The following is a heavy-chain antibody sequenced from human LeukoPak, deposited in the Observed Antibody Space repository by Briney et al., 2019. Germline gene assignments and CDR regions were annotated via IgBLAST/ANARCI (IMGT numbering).Heavy chain of an antibody. J-gene: IGHJ6*03. Sequence: GGSLRLSCAASGFTFSSYEMNWVRQAPGKGLEWVSAISGSGGSTYYADSVKGRFTISRDNSKNTLYLQMNSLRAEDTAVYYCAKDPIRGYSRKYYYYMDVWGKGTTVTISS. D-gene: IGHD5-18*01. CDR3: AKDPIRGYSRKYYYYMDV. V-gene: IGHV3-23*01. CDR2: ISGSGGST. CDR1: GFTFSSYE.